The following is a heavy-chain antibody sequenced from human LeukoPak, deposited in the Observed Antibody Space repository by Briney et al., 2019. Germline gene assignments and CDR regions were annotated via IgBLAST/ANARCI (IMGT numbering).Heavy chain of an antibody. J-gene: IGHJ4*02. CDR2: INPNSGGT. CDR1: GYTFTDYR. V-gene: IGHV1-2*06. D-gene: IGHD3-22*01. CDR3: ARVGYYESSGYYEY. Sequence: GASVKVSCKTSGYTFTDYRIHWVRQAPGQGLEWMGRINPNSGGTNYAQKFQGRVTMTRDTSISTVYMELSRLRSDDTAVYYCARVGYYESSGYYEYWGQGTLVTVSS.